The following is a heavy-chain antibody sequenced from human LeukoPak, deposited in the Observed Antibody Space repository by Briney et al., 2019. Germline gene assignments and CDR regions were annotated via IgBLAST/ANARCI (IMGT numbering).Heavy chain of an antibody. CDR3: ARDPGNYDFWSGYYFDY. J-gene: IGHJ4*02. CDR2: IYTSGST. CDR1: GGSISSYY. Sequence: SETLSLTCTVSGGSISSYYWSWIRQPAGRGLEWIGRIYTSGSTNYNPSLKSRVTMSVDTSKNQFSLKLSSVTAADTAVYYCARDPGNYDFWSGYYFDYWGQGTLVTVSS. D-gene: IGHD3-3*01. V-gene: IGHV4-4*07.